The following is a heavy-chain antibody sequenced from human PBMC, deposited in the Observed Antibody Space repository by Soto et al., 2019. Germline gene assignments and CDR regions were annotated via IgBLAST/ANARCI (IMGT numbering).Heavy chain of an antibody. Sequence: QVQLQESGPGLVKPSQTLSLTCTVSGGSISSGDYYWSWIRQPPGKGLEWIGYIYYSGSTYYNPSPQGPVNLSGSPAKNQFPPKLSPVAGADTGVDFLARGEIVRGGFYYYYGMDVWGQGTTVTVSS. D-gene: IGHD3-10*02. CDR2: IYYSGST. CDR3: ARGEIVRGGFYYYYGMDV. CDR1: GGSISSGDYY. J-gene: IGHJ6*02. V-gene: IGHV4-30-4*01.